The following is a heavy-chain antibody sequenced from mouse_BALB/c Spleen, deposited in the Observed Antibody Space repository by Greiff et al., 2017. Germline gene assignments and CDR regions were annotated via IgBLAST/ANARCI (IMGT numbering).Heavy chain of an antibody. CDR2: ISSGGST. J-gene: IGHJ2*01. CDR1: GFTFSSYA. Sequence: EVKVVESGGGLVKPGGSLKLSCAASGFTFSSYAMSWVRQTPEKRLEWVASISSGGSTYYPDSVKGRFTISRDNARNILYLQMSSLRSEDTAMYYCARGLGNYDYWGQGTTLTVSS. D-gene: IGHD2-1*01. CDR3: ARGLGNYDY. V-gene: IGHV5-6-5*01.